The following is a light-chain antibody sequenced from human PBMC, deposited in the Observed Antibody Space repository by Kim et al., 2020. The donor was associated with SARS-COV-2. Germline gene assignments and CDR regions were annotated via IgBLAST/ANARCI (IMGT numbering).Light chain of an antibody. J-gene: IGKJ5*01. Sequence: ASLGDRVTITCPASQDINNFLAWYQQKPGKAPKLLIYGAFTLESGVPSRFSGSGSGTDFTLTISSLQPEDFATYYCQQFNGYPPAFGQGTRLEIK. CDR3: QQFNGYPPA. CDR1: QDINNF. V-gene: IGKV1-9*01. CDR2: GAF.